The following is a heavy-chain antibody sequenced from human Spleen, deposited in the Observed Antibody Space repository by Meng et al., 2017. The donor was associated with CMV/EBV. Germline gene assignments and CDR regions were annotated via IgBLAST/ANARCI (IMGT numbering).Heavy chain of an antibody. J-gene: IGHJ4*02. CDR3: AREGIAAPHFEY. CDR1: GGSISSYY. CDR2: IYTSGST. D-gene: IGHD6-13*01. Sequence: QVQLQESGPGLVKPSETLFPTCTFSGGSISSYYWSWIRQPAGKGLEWIGRIYTSGSTNYNPSLKSRVTMSVDTSKNQFSLKLSSVTAADTAVYYCAREGIAAPHFEYWGQGTLVTVSS. V-gene: IGHV4-4*07.